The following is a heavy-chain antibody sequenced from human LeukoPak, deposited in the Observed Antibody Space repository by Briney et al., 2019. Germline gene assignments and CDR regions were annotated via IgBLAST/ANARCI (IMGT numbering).Heavy chain of an antibody. CDR1: GFPFNDYS. Sequence: GGSLRLSCAASGFPFNDYSMNWVRQAPGKGLEWISYIGIDSGNTKYADSVKGRFTISADSAKNSLHLQMNSLRVEDTAVYFCARDHRHAFDNWGQGILVTVSS. CDR3: ARDHRHAFDN. J-gene: IGHJ4*02. V-gene: IGHV3-48*04. CDR2: IGIDSGNT.